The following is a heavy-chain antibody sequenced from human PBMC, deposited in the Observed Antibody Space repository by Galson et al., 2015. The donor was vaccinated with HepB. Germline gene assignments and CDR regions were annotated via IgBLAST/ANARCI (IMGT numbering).Heavy chain of an antibody. CDR2: IYPGDSDT. CDR3: ARRGVDFDI. CDR1: GYSFSSYW. V-gene: IGHV5-51*01. Sequence: QSGAEVKKPGESLKISCKGSGYSFSSYWIGWVRQVPGKGLEWMGFIYPGDSDTTYSPSFQGHVTISADKSTTTAYLQWSSVKASDTAIYYCARRGVDFDIWGQGTMVIVSS. J-gene: IGHJ3*02.